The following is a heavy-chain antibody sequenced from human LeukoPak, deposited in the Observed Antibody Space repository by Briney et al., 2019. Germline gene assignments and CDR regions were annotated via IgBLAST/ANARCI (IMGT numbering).Heavy chain of an antibody. V-gene: IGHV5-51*01. J-gene: IGHJ3*02. Sequence: GESLKISCKGSGYSFTSNWIGWVRQMPGKGLEWMGIIYPGDSDTRYSPSFQGQVTISADKSISTAYLQWSSLKASDTAMYYCARRVQRLYDAFDIWGQGTMVTVSS. CDR3: ARRVQRLYDAFDI. CDR2: IYPGDSDT. D-gene: IGHD4-23*01. CDR1: GYSFTSNW.